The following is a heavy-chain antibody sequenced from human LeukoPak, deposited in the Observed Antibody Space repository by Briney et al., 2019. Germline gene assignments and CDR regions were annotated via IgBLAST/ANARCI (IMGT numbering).Heavy chain of an antibody. D-gene: IGHD5-18*01. CDR1: GYSFTSYW. CDR2: INPGDSDT. J-gene: IGHJ4*02. Sequence: GESLKISCKDSGYSFTSYWIGWVRQMPGKGLEWMGIINPGDSDTRYSPSFQGQVPISADKSINTAYLQWSSLKASDTAIYYCARRGEAMDPFDYWGQGTLVTVSS. CDR3: ARRGEAMDPFDY. V-gene: IGHV5-51*01.